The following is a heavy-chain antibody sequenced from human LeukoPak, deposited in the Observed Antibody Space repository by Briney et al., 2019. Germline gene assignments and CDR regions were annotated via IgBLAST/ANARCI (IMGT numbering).Heavy chain of an antibody. CDR2: IGSDGRNK. D-gene: IGHD2-21*01. CDR1: GFTFSSYG. CDR3: ARDDLVRDENGFDI. V-gene: IGHV3-33*01. J-gene: IGHJ3*02. Sequence: SGGSLRLSCAASGFTFSSYGIHWVRQAPGKGLEWMAVIGSDGRNKFYADSVTGRFTISRDNSKKTLYLQMNSLRAEDTAVYYCARDDLVRDENGFDIWGQGTMVTVSS.